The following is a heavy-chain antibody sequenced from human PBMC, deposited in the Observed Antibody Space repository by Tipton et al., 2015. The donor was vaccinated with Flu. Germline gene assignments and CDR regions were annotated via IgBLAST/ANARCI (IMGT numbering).Heavy chain of an antibody. D-gene: IGHD2-15*01. Sequence: SLRLSCAASGFTFSDYAMSWVRQAPGKGLEWVSGTIESGGTRYYADSVKGRFTISRDNSKNTLFLQMSSLRAEDTAVYYCVKDYGFCSGGRCYSEPLDYWGQGTLVTVSS. CDR3: VKDYGFCSGGRCYSEPLDY. CDR1: GFTFSDYA. J-gene: IGHJ4*02. CDR2: TIESGGTR. V-gene: IGHV3-23*01.